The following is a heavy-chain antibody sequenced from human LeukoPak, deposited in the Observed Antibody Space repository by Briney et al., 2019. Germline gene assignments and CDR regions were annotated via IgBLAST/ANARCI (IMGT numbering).Heavy chain of an antibody. CDR1: GFTFSNYG. V-gene: IGHV3-33*03. CDR3: AKVRQFTAATGTGLDY. D-gene: IGHD6-13*01. CDR2: IWHDGSIK. J-gene: IGHJ4*02. Sequence: RRSLRLSCAASGFTFSNYGMHWVRQTPGKGLDWVAVIWHDGSIKYYADSVRGRFTISRDNSMNTVYLQMNSLRAEDTAVYYCAKVRQFTAATGTGLDYWGQGTLVTVSS.